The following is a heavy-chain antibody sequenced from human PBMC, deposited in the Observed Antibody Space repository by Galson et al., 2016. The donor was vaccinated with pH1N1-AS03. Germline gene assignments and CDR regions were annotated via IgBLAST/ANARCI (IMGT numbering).Heavy chain of an antibody. D-gene: IGHD7-27*01. CDR2: INNNGDDT. CDR1: GFTFSSYA. Sequence: SLRLSCAASGFTFSSYAMSWVRQAPGKGLEWISSINNNGDDTNYPDSVRGRFTVSRDNSKNTLYLQMNSLSAEDTAVYYCANRGQNWGGWGAFHIWGQGTMVTVSS. J-gene: IGHJ3*02. CDR3: ANRGQNWGGWGAFHI. V-gene: IGHV3-23*01.